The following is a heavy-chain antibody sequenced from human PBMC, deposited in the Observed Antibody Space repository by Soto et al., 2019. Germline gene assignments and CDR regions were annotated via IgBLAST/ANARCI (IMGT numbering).Heavy chain of an antibody. CDR3: TRRAAAAAVVPYGMDV. Sequence: GGSLRLSCAASGFTFSGSAMHWVRQASGKGLEWVGRIRSKANSYATAYAASGKGRFTIARDDSKNTAYLQMNSLKTEDTAVYYCTRRAAAAAVVPYGMDVWGQGTTVTVSS. CDR2: IRSKANSYAT. J-gene: IGHJ6*02. CDR1: GFTFSGSA. V-gene: IGHV3-73*01. D-gene: IGHD6-13*01.